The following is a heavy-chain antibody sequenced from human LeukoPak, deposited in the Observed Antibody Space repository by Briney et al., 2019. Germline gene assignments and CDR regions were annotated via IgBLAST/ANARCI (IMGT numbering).Heavy chain of an antibody. J-gene: IGHJ4*02. Sequence: GGSLRLSCAASGFTFSTYNMNWVRQAPGKGLEWVSSITSSSSYTFYADSVKGRFTISRDNAKNSLYLQMNSLRAEDTAVYYCARDKDVGATLLDYWGQGTLVTVSS. CDR1: GFTFSTYN. CDR2: ITSSSSYT. D-gene: IGHD1-26*01. V-gene: IGHV3-21*01. CDR3: ARDKDVGATLLDY.